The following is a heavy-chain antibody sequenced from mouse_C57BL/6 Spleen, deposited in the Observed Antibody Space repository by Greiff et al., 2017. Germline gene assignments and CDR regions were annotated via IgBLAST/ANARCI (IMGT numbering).Heavy chain of an antibody. CDR3: ARRSGSSYEYFDV. V-gene: IGHV1-42*01. CDR2: INPSTGGT. Sequence: EVQLQQSGPELVKPGASVKISCKASGYSFTGYYMNWVKQSPEKSLEWIGEINPSTGGTTSNQKFKAKATLTVDKSSSTAYMQLKSLTSEDSAVYYCARRSGSSYEYFDVWGTGTTVTVSS. D-gene: IGHD1-1*01. CDR1: GYSFTGYY. J-gene: IGHJ1*03.